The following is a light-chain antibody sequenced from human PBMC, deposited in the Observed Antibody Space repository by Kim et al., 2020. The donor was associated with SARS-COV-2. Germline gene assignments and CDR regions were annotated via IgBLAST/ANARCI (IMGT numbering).Light chain of an antibody. Sequence: ASVGDKVTITCRASQSISSYLNWYQHKPGKAPKLLIYDASSLQSGVPSRFSGSGSGTDFTLTISSLQPEDFATYYCQQTYSTPLTFGGGTKVDIK. V-gene: IGKV1-39*01. J-gene: IGKJ4*01. CDR1: QSISSY. CDR3: QQTYSTPLT. CDR2: DAS.